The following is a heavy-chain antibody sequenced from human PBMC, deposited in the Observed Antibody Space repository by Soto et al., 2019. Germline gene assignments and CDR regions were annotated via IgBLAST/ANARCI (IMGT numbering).Heavy chain of an antibody. J-gene: IGHJ6*03. CDR2: IVVGSGNT. V-gene: IGHV1-58*02. D-gene: IGHD4-17*01. CDR3: AGGTSHDYGDQGYYYSYYMDV. CDR1: GFTFTSSA. Sequence: SVKVSSKASGFTFTSSARQWVRQARGQRLEWIGWIVVGSGNTNYAQKFQERVTITRDMSTSTAYMELSSLRSEDTAVYYCAGGTSHDYGDQGYYYSYYMDVWGKGPTVTVS.